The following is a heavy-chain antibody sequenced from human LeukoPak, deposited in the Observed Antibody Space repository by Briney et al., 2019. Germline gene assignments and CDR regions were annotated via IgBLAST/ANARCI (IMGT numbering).Heavy chain of an antibody. J-gene: IGHJ4*02. CDR2: ISGDGGST. D-gene: IGHD2-15*01. V-gene: IGHV3-43*02. CDR1: GFTFGDYA. Sequence: GGSLRLSCTASGFTFGDYAMHWVRQAPGKGLEWVSLISGDGGSTYYADSVKGRFTISRDNSKNSLYLQMNSLRTEDTALYYCSSDYCSGGSCYPPVDYWGQGTLVTVSS. CDR3: SSDYCSGGSCYPPVDY.